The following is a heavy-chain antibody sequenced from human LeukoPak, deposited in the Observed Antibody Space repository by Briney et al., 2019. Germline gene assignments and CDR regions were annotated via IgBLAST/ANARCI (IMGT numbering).Heavy chain of an antibody. CDR3: ASLPDYGDYIDY. J-gene: IGHJ4*02. CDR1: GFTVSSNY. CDR2: IYSGGST. D-gene: IGHD4-17*01. V-gene: IGHV3-53*01. Sequence: GGSLTLSCAASGFTVSSNYMRWVRQAAGKGLEWVSVIYSGGSTYYADSVKGRFTISRDNSKNTLDLQMNSLRAEDTAVYYCASLPDYGDYIDYWGQGTLVTVSS.